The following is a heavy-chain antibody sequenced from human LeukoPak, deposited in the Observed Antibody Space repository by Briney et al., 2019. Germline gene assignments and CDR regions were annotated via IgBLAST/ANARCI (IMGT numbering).Heavy chain of an antibody. CDR2: ISSSSSYI. CDR3: AREGLSSWYYDSSGSSPPDY. J-gene: IGHJ4*02. Sequence: GGSLRLSCAASGFTFSSYSMNWVRQAPGKGLEWVSSISSSSSYIYYADSVKGRFTISRDNAKNSLYLQMNSLRAEDTAMYYCAREGLSSWYYDSSGSSPPDYWGQGTLVTVSS. CDR1: GFTFSSYS. V-gene: IGHV3-21*01. D-gene: IGHD3-22*01.